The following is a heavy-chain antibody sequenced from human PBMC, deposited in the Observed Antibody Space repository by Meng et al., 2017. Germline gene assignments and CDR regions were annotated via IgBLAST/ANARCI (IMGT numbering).Heavy chain of an antibody. Sequence: ASVTVSCKASGYTFTGYYMHWVRQAPGQGLEWMGRINPNSGGTNYAQKFQGRVTMTRDTSISTAYMELSRLRSDDTAVYYCARDPSRRGVYGSGRPTGPADYWGQGTLVTVSS. CDR1: GYTFTGYY. CDR3: ARDPSRRGVYGSGRPTGPADY. V-gene: IGHV1-2*06. CDR2: INPNSGGT. J-gene: IGHJ4*02. D-gene: IGHD3-10*01.